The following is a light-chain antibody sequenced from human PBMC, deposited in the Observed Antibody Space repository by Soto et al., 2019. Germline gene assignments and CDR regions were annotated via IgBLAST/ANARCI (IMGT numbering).Light chain of an antibody. CDR1: TSN. CDR2: DNT. V-gene: IGLV1-40*01. J-gene: IGLJ3*02. Sequence: QSVLTQTPSVSGAPGQTVTISCTGTTSNVHWYQQLPGTAPKLLIFDNTNRPSGVPDRFSGSKSDTSASLAITGLQAEDEADYFCQFFDSLSGSVVFGGATKLTVL. CDR3: QFFDSLSGSVV.